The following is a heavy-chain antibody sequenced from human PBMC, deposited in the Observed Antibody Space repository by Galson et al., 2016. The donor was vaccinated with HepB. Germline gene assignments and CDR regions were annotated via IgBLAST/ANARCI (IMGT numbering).Heavy chain of an antibody. D-gene: IGHD2/OR15-2a*01. Sequence: SLRLSCAGSGFTFASYGMNWVRQAPGKGLEWVSYITSSGGAIYYTDSVKGRFTISRDNAKNSLYLQMNSLRAEHTAVYYCARDIYGPTYFYYYGLDVWGEGTTVTVSA. CDR2: ITSSGGAI. V-gene: IGHV3-48*01. CDR3: ARDIYGPTYFYYYGLDV. CDR1: GFTFASYG. J-gene: IGHJ6*04.